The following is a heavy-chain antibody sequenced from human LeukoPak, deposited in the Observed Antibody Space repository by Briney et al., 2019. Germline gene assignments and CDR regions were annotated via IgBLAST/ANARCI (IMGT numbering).Heavy chain of an antibody. D-gene: IGHD2/OR15-2a*01. CDR2: IYHSGST. CDR1: GYSISSGYY. CDR3: ARLLGGSYYYYYMDV. J-gene: IGHJ6*03. Sequence: SETLSLTCTVSGYSISSGYYWGWIRQPPGKGLEWIGSIYHSGSTYYNPSLKSRVTISVDTSKNQFSLKLSSVTAADTAVYYCARLLGGSYYYYYMDVWGKGTTVTVSS. V-gene: IGHV4-38-2*02.